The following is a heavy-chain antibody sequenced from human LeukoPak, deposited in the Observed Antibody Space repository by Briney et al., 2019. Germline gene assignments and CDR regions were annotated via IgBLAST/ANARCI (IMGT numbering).Heavy chain of an antibody. V-gene: IGHV4-34*01. CDR2: INHSGST. CDR1: GGSFSGYY. CDR3: ARDFSGSGYYDY. Sequence: SETLSLTCAVYGGSFSGYYWSWIRQPPGKGLEWIGEINHSGSTNYNPSLKSRVTISVDTSKNQFSLKLSSVTAADTAVYYCARDFSGSGYYDYWGQGTLVTVSS. J-gene: IGHJ4*02. D-gene: IGHD3-22*01.